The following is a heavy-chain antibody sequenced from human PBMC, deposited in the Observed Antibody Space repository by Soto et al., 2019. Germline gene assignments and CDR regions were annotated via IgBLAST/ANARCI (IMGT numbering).Heavy chain of an antibody. J-gene: IGHJ4*02. V-gene: IGHV6-1*01. Sequence: SQTLSLTCVTSGDRVSSNSAAWNWIRQSPSRGLEWLGRTYYRSKWYNDYAVSVKSRITINPDTSKNQFSLQLNSVTPEDTAVYFCARLRDYYDSSGYFSEALDFWGQGTLVTVSS. CDR1: GDRVSSNSAA. CDR3: ARLRDYYDSSGYFSEALDF. CDR2: TYYRSKWYN. D-gene: IGHD3-22*01.